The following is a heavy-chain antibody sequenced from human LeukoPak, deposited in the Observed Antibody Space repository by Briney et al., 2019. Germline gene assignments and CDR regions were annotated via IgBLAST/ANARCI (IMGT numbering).Heavy chain of an antibody. V-gene: IGHV1-2*02. J-gene: IGHJ6*03. CDR2: INPNSGGT. Sequence: ASVKVSCKASGYTFTGYYMHWVRQAPGQGLEWMGWINPNSGGTNYAQKFQGRVTMTRDTSISTAYMGLSRLRSDDTAVYYCARAEVYCSSTSCYTGYMDVWGKGTTVTVSS. CDR3: ARAEVYCSSTSCYTGYMDV. D-gene: IGHD2-2*01. CDR1: GYTFTGYY.